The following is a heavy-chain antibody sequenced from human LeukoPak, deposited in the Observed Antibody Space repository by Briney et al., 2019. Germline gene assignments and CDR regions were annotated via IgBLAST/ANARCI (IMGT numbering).Heavy chain of an antibody. V-gene: IGHV3-30*02. J-gene: IGHJ3*02. D-gene: IGHD1-7*01. Sequence: GGSLRLSCAASGFTFSSYGMHWVRQAPGKGLEWVAFIRYDGSNKYYADSVKGRFTISRDNSKNTLYLQMSSLRAEDTAVYYCAKVGTMNYKGGAFDIWGQGTMVTVSS. CDR2: IRYDGSNK. CDR1: GFTFSSYG. CDR3: AKVGTMNYKGGAFDI.